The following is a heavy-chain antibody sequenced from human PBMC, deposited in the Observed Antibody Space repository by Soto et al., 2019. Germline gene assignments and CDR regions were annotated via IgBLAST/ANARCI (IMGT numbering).Heavy chain of an antibody. J-gene: IGHJ4*02. V-gene: IGHV3-11*01. Sequence: WGSLRLSCAASGFRLSDYYMSWIRQAPGKGLEWVSYIRSSDNTRYYADSLKGRFTISRDNAKNSLYLQMNSLRAEDTAVYYCARGNALYDYWGQGILVTVPS. CDR1: GFRLSDYY. CDR3: ARGNALYDY. D-gene: IGHD2-2*01. CDR2: IRSSDNTR.